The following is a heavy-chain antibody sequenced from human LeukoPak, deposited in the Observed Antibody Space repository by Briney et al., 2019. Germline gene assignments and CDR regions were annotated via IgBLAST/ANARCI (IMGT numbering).Heavy chain of an antibody. Sequence: GGSLRLSCAASGFTFSTYAMHWVRQAPGKGLEWVAVIWFDGSDEYYADSVKGRFTISRDNSKNTLFLLMNSLRADDTAAYYCARGSGTFDGAFDPWGQGTLVTVSS. V-gene: IGHV3-33*08. D-gene: IGHD1-26*01. J-gene: IGHJ5*02. CDR1: GFTFSTYA. CDR2: IWFDGSDE. CDR3: ARGSGTFDGAFDP.